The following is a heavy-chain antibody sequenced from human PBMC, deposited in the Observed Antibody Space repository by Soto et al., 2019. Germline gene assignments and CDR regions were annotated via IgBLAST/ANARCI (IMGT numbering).Heavy chain of an antibody. CDR3: VKVSDIVVVPAAIVDNWNHPGGFDY. CDR1: GFTFSSYA. CDR2: ISSNGGST. J-gene: IGHJ4*02. D-gene: IGHD2-2*01. V-gene: IGHV3-64D*08. Sequence: GGSLRLSCSASGFTFSSYAMHWVRQAPGKGLEYVSAISSNGGSTYYADSVKGRFTISRDNSKNTLYLQMSSLRAEDTAVYYCVKVSDIVVVPAAIVDNWNHPGGFDYWGQGTLVTVSS.